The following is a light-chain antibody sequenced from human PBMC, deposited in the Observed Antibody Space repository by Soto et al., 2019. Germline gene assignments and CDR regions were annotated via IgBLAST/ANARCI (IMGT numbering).Light chain of an antibody. V-gene: IGKV3-15*01. Sequence: EVLMTQSPDTLYVSPGERVTLSCRANQSVSDNLAWYQQKPGQGPRLLVYRASTRTLGIPARFSGSESGTEFTLTISSLQSEDFAVYYCQQYNSWPITFGQGTRLEIK. CDR1: QSVSDN. CDR3: QQYNSWPIT. CDR2: RAS. J-gene: IGKJ5*01.